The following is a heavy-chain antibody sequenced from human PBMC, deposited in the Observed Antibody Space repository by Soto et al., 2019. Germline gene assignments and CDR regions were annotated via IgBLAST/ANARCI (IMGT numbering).Heavy chain of an antibody. CDR3: ATAAAIAAAGWAYFDY. J-gene: IGHJ4*02. D-gene: IGHD6-13*01. CDR1: GFTFTSYA. V-gene: IGHV3-23*01. CDR2: ISGSGGRT. Sequence: EVQLLESGGGLVQPGGSLRLSCAASGFTFTSYAMSWVRQAPGKGLEWVSAISGSGGRTYYADSVKGRFTISRDNSKNTMYLQMNSLRAEDAAVYYGATAAAIAAAGWAYFDYWGQGTLVTVSS.